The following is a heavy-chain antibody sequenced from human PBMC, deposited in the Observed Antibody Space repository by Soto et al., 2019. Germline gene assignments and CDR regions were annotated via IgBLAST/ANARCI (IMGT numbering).Heavy chain of an antibody. V-gene: IGHV1-46*01. J-gene: IGHJ4*02. CDR3: ATSVNPAMAFDY. CDR2: INPNGGVT. Sequence: ASVKVSCKASGYTFTHYYIHWVRQAPGQGLEWMGIINPNGGVTTYAQKFRAGFTMTRDTSTSTVYMELSSLRSEDSAVYYCATSVNPAMAFDYWGQGTLVTVS. D-gene: IGHD5-18*01. CDR1: GYTFTHYY.